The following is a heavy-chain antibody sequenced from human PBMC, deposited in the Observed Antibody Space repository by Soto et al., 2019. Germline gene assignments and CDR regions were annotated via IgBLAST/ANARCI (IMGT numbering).Heavy chain of an antibody. CDR1: GFTFSSFA. CDR3: AKYSAYQPKNCFDY. D-gene: IGHD5-12*01. CDR2: ISGSGGST. V-gene: IGHV3-23*01. Sequence: PGGSLRLSCAASGFTFSSFAMTWVRQAPGKGLEWVSDISGSGGSTYYADSVKGRFTISRDNSKNTLYLQMNSLRAEDTAVYYCAKYSAYQPKNCFDYWGQGTLVTVSS. J-gene: IGHJ4*02.